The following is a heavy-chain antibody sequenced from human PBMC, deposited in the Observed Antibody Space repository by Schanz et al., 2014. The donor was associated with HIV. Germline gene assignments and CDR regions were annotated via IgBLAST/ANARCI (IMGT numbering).Heavy chain of an antibody. V-gene: IGHV3-7*01. D-gene: IGHD2-21*02. CDR2: IKEDGSAT. J-gene: IGHJ6*02. Sequence: EVQLVESGGGLVHPGGSLRLSCAASGFTFNKYWMNWVRQVPGKGLEWVASIKEDGSATYYVDSVKGRFTISRDNARNSLYLQMDSLRVEDTAVYYCATLPTYYGMDVWGQGTTVTVSS. CDR3: ATLPTYYGMDV. CDR1: GFTFNKYW.